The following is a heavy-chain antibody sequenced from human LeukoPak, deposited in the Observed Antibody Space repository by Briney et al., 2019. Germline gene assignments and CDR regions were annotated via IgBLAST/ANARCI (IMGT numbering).Heavy chain of an antibody. CDR1: GFIVSSRY. CDR2: IYSGVGT. CDR3: VRAENGMDV. Sequence: GGSLRLSCAASGFIVSSRYMSWVRQAPGKGLEWVSAIYSGVGTNYADSVKGRFTISRDNSRNTLCLQMNSLRAEDTAVYYCVRAENGMDVWGRGTAVTVS. V-gene: IGHV3-53*01. J-gene: IGHJ6*02.